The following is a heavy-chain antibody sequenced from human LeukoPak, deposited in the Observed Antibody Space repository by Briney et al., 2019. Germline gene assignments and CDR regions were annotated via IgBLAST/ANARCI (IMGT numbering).Heavy chain of an antibody. CDR3: AKVALVGATLYFDY. V-gene: IGHV3-30*02. D-gene: IGHD1-26*01. CDR1: GFTFSSYG. CDR2: IRYDGSNK. J-gene: IGHJ4*02. Sequence: PGGSLRLSXAASGFTFSSYGMHWVRQAPGKGLEWVAFIRYDGSNKYYADSVKGRFTISRDNSKNTLYLQMNSLRAEDTAVYYCAKVALVGATLYFDYWGQGTLVTVSS.